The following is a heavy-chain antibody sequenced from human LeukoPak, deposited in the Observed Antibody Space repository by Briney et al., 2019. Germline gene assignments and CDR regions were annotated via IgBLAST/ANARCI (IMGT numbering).Heavy chain of an antibody. CDR3: ASQLIQITRHDPYYYYGMDV. Sequence: SETLSLTCTVSGGSISSSSYYWGWIRQPPGKGLEWIGSIYYSGSTYYNPSLKSRVTISVDTSKNQFSLKLSSVTAADTAVYYCASQLIQITRHDPYYYYGMDVWGQGTTVTVSS. CDR1: GGSISSSSYY. D-gene: IGHD1-20*01. V-gene: IGHV4-39*01. J-gene: IGHJ6*02. CDR2: IYYSGST.